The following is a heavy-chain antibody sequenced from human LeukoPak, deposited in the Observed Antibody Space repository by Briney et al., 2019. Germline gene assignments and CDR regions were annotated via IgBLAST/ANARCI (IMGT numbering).Heavy chain of an antibody. CDR1: GYTFTSYY. Sequence: ASVKVSCKASGYTFTSYYMHWVRQAPGQGLEWMGIINPSGGSTSYAQKFQGRVTMTRDASTSTVYMELSSLRSEDTAVYYCARSLSVVTATSGYGMDVWGQGTMVTVSS. J-gene: IGHJ6*02. D-gene: IGHD2-21*02. V-gene: IGHV1-46*01. CDR2: INPSGGST. CDR3: ARSLSVVTATSGYGMDV.